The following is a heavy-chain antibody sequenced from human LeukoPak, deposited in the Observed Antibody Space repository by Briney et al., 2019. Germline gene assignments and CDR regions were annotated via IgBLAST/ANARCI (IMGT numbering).Heavy chain of an antibody. CDR1: GGTFSSYA. D-gene: IGHD3-22*01. CDR2: IIPILGIA. V-gene: IGHV1-69*10. J-gene: IGHJ3*02. Sequence: GASVKVSCKASGGTFSSYAISWVRQAPGQGLEWMGRIIPILGIANYAQKFQGRVTITADKSTSTAYMELSSLRSEDTAVYYCAIHYYDSSSYLGPYDAFDIWGQGTMVTVS. CDR3: AIHYYDSSSYLGPYDAFDI.